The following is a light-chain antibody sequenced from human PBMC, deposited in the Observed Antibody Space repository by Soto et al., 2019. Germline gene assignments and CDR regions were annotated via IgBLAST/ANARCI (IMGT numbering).Light chain of an antibody. CDR2: EGN. Sequence: NFMLTQPHSVSESPGKTVTISCTRSSGSIASNYVQWYQQRPGSAPTTVIYEGNQRPSGVPDRFSGSKSGNMASLTISGLQAEDEADYYCSSYTSSSTLGFGGGTKLTV. V-gene: IGLV6-57*04. CDR3: SSYTSSSTLG. CDR1: SGSIASNY. J-gene: IGLJ3*02.